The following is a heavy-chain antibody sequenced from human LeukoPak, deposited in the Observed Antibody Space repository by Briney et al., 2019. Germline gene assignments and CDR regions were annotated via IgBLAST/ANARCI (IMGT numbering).Heavy chain of an antibody. CDR1: GFTFSSYA. J-gene: IGHJ4*02. V-gene: IGHV3-23*01. CDR2: ISGSGGST. Sequence: GGSLRLSCAASGFTFSSYAMSWVRQAPGKGLEWVSAISGSGGSTYYADSVKGRFTISRDNSKNTLYLQMNSLRAEDTAVYYCASLIVVVPAAPDYWGQGTLATVSS. D-gene: IGHD2-2*01. CDR3: ASLIVVVPAAPDY.